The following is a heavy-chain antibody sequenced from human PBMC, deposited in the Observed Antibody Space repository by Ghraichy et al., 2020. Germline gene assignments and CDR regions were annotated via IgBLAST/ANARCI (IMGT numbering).Heavy chain of an antibody. CDR1: GGSISSYY. D-gene: IGHD6-19*01. CDR3: ARETFGYSSGWWRFDY. Sequence: SETLSLTCTVSGGSISSYYWSWIRQPAGKGLEWIGRIYTSGSTNYNPSLKSRVTMSVDTSKNQFSLKLSSVTAADTAVYYCARETFGYSSGWWRFDYWGQGTLVTVSS. CDR2: IYTSGST. V-gene: IGHV4-4*07. J-gene: IGHJ4*02.